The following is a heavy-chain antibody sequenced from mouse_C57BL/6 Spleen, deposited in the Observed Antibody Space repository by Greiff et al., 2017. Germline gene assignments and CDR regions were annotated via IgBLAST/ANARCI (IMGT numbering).Heavy chain of an antibody. CDR1: GYTFTSYG. CDR2: IYPRSGNT. D-gene: IGHD2-4*01. Sequence: QVQLQQSGAELARPGASVKLSCKASGYTFTSYGISWVKQRTGQGLEWIGEIYPRSGNTYYNEKFKGKATLTADKSSSTAYMELRSLTSEDSAVYFCARCYDYDEAWFAYWGQGTLVTVSA. CDR3: ARCYDYDEAWFAY. V-gene: IGHV1-81*01. J-gene: IGHJ3*01.